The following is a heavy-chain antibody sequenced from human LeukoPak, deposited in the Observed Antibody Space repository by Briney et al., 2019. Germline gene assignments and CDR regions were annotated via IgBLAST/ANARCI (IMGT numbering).Heavy chain of an antibody. V-gene: IGHV6-1*01. CDR2: TYYRPRWYN. D-gene: IGHD6-6*01. Sequence: SHTLSLTYAISGDSVSINSAAWNWLRQSPSRGLEWLGRTYYRPRWYNEYAVSVKSRITINPHTSKNQFSLQLNSVTPEDTAVYYCARTRYGMDVWGEGTTVTVSS. J-gene: IGHJ6*04. CDR1: GDSVSINSAA. CDR3: ARTRYGMDV.